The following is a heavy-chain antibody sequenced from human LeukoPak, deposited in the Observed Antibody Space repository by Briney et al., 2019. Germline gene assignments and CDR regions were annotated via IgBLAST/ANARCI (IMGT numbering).Heavy chain of an antibody. CDR3: ARRGIALTGSWNWYFDL. V-gene: IGHV4-39*01. CDR1: GGSISSSSYY. Sequence: SETLSLTGTVSGGSISSSSYYWGWIRQPPGKGLEWIGSIHYSGSTYYNPSLKSRVTISVDTSRNLFSLKLSSVTAADTAVYYCARRGIALTGSWNWYFDLWGRGTLVTVSS. CDR2: IHYSGST. D-gene: IGHD6-19*01. J-gene: IGHJ2*01.